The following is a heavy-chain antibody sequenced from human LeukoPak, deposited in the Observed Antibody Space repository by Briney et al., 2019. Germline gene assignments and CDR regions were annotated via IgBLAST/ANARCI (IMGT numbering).Heavy chain of an antibody. CDR2: IYYSWNT. CDR3: ARASEGYCRGGSCWDYYYYMDV. V-gene: IGHV4-59*01. J-gene: IGHJ6*03. CDR1: GGSISSYY. D-gene: IGHD2-15*01. Sequence: SESLSLTCTVSGGSISSYYWSWIRQPPGKGLEWIGYIYYSWNTNYNPSLKSRVTISVDTSKNQFSLKLSSVTAADTAVYYCARASEGYCRGGSCWDYYYYMDVWGKGTTVTVSS.